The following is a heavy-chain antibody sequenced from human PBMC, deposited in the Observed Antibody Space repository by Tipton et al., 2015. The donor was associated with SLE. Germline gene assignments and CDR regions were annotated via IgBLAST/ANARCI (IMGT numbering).Heavy chain of an antibody. V-gene: IGHV4-4*07. CDR3: ARLVTKRAWFDP. CDR2: IYNSGST. Sequence: TLSLTCTVSGGSISSYYWSWIRQPAGGGLEWIGRIYNSGSTNYNPSLMSRVTMSVDTSKNQFSLRLRSATAADTAFYYCARLVTKRAWFDPWGQGTLVTVSS. D-gene: IGHD6-13*01. J-gene: IGHJ5*02. CDR1: GGSISSYY.